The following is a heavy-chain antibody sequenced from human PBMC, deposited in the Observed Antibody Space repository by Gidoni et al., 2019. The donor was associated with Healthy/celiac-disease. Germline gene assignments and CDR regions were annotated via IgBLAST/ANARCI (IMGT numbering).Heavy chain of an antibody. CDR2: IDWDDDK. CDR3: ARIDCSGGSCSFDY. Sequence: QVTLRESGPALVKPTQTLTLTCTFSGFSLSTSGMCVSWIRQPPGKALEWLALIDWDDDKYYSTSLKTRLTISKDTSKNQVVLTMTNMDPVDTATYYCARIDCSGGSCSFDYWGQGTLVTVSS. D-gene: IGHD2-15*01. V-gene: IGHV2-70*01. CDR1: GFSLSTSGMC. J-gene: IGHJ4*02.